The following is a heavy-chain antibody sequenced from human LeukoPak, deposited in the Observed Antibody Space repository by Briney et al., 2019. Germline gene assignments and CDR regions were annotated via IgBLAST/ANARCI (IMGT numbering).Heavy chain of an antibody. CDR2: ISYDGSNK. J-gene: IGHJ6*02. D-gene: IGHD6-19*01. V-gene: IGHV3-30*18. CDR1: GFTFSSYG. Sequence: GGSLRLSCAASGFTFSSYGMHWVRQAPGKGLEWVAVISYDGSNKYYADSVKGRFTISRDNSKNTLYLQMNSLRAEDTAVYYCAKVIAVAGTGRYYGMDVWGQGTTVTVSS. CDR3: AKVIAVAGTGRYYGMDV.